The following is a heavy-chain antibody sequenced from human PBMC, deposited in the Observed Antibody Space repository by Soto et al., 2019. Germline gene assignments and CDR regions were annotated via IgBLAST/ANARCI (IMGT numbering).Heavy chain of an antibody. Sequence: QVQLQESGPGLVKPSQTLSLTCTVSGGSISSGDYYWSWIRQPPGKGLEWIGYIYYSGGTYYNPSLKSRVTISVDTPKSQFSLKLSSVTAADTAVYYCARRCSGGSCYGVYFDSWGQGTLVTVSS. J-gene: IGHJ4*02. CDR2: IYYSGGT. CDR1: GGSISSGDYY. CDR3: ARRCSGGSCYGVYFDS. D-gene: IGHD2-15*01. V-gene: IGHV4-30-4*01.